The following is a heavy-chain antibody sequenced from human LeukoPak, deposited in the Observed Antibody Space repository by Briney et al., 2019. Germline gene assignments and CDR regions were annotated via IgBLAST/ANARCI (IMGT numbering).Heavy chain of an antibody. D-gene: IGHD1-26*01. J-gene: IGHJ4*02. CDR3: AREVGATTYYFDY. Sequence: SETLSLTCTVSGGSISSGGYYWSWIRQPPGKGLEWIGYIYHSGSTYYNPSLKSRVTISVDRSKNQFSLKLSSVTAADTAVYYCAREVGATTYYFDYWGQGTLVTVSS. CDR1: GGSISSGGYY. V-gene: IGHV4-30-2*01. CDR2: IYHSGST.